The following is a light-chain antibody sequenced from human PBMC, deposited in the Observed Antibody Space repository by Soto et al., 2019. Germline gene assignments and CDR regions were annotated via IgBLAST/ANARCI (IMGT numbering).Light chain of an antibody. J-gene: IGKJ1*01. Sequence: DIQVTQSPSTLSASVGDRVTITCRASQSINNWLAWYQQKPGKAPKLLIFKASSLEFGVPSRFSGSGSGTEFTLTISSLQPDDFATYYCQQYNGYSRTFGQGTKVEIK. V-gene: IGKV1-5*03. CDR1: QSINNW. CDR2: KAS. CDR3: QQYNGYSRT.